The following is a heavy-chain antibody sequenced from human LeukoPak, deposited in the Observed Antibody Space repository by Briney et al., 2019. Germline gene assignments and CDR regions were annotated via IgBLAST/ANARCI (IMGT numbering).Heavy chain of an antibody. V-gene: IGHV4-39*01. CDR1: GGSISSSSYY. CDR2: IYYSGST. CDR3: ARQGATTVVTLNFDY. J-gene: IGHJ4*02. Sequence: PSETLSLTCTVSGGSISSSSYYWGWIRQPPGKGLEWIGSIYYSGSTYYNPSLKSRVTISVDTSKNQFSLKLSSVTAADTAVYYCARQGATTVVTLNFDYWGQGTLVTVSS. D-gene: IGHD4-23*01.